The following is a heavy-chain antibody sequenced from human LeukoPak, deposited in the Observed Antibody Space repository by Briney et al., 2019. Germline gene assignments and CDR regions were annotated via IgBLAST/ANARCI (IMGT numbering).Heavy chain of an antibody. CDR2: IIGSGGST. CDR3: ARGRWDILTSPPLDY. Sequence: AIIGSGGSTYYADSVKGRFTISRDNSKNTLYLQMNSLRAEDTAVYYCARGRWDILTSPPLDYWGQGTLVTVSS. V-gene: IGHV3-23*01. D-gene: IGHD3-9*01. J-gene: IGHJ4*02.